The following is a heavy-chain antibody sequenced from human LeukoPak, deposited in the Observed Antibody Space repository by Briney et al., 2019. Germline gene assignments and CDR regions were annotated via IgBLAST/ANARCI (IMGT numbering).Heavy chain of an antibody. V-gene: IGHV3-30*03. D-gene: IGHD1-1*01. CDR2: ISYDGSSK. CDR3: ARGTTGTVYEGYFDY. CDR1: GFTFSSYG. J-gene: IGHJ4*02. Sequence: PGRSLRLSCAASGFTFSSYGMHWVRQAPGKGLEWVAVISYDGSSKYYAGSVKGRFTISRDNSKNTLYLQIDSLRAEDSAVYYCARGTTGTVYEGYFDYWGQGTLVTVSS.